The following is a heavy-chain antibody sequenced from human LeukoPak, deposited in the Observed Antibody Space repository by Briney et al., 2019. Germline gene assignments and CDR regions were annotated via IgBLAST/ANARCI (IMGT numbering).Heavy chain of an antibody. Sequence: SETLSLTCTISGGSISTYYWSWIRQPAGKGLEWIGRISTSGSTNYNPSLKSRVTMSVDTSKNQFSLKLSSVTAADTAVYYCARDWMSGSYTPFFDYWGRGTLVTVSS. CDR2: ISTSGST. V-gene: IGHV4-4*07. CDR1: GGSISTYY. CDR3: ARDWMSGSYTPFFDY. J-gene: IGHJ4*02. D-gene: IGHD1-26*01.